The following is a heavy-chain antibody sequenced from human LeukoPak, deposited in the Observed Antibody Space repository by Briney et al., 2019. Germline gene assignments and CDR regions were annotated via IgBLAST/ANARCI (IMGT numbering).Heavy chain of an antibody. J-gene: IGHJ4*02. D-gene: IGHD2-2*01. CDR1: GGTFSSYA. CDR2: IIPIFGTA. Sequence: ASVKVSRKASGGTFSSYAISWVRQAPGQGLEWMGGIIPIFGTANYAQKFQGRVTITADESTSTAYMELSSLRSEDTAVYYCARAPGYCSSTSCPFDYWGQGTLVTVSS. CDR3: ARAPGYCSSTSCPFDY. V-gene: IGHV1-69*13.